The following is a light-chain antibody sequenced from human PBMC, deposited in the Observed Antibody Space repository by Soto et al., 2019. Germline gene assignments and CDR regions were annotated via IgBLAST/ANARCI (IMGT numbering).Light chain of an antibody. J-gene: IGLJ2*01. CDR2: DVS. V-gene: IGLV2-11*01. Sequence: QSALTQPRSVSGSPGQSVTISCTGTSSDIGGYNYVSWYQQHPGKAPKVMIYDVSKRPSGVPDRFSGPKSGNTASLTISGLQADDEADYYCCSYAGSYTLVFGGGTKLTVL. CDR3: CSYAGSYTLV. CDR1: SSDIGGYNY.